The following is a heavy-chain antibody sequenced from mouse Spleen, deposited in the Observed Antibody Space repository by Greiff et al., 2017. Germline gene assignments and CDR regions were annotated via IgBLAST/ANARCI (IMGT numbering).Heavy chain of an antibody. CDR3: ARPETARATAWFAY. D-gene: IGHD3-2*01. Sequence: EVQLVESGGGLVQPGGSLKLSCATSGFTFSDYYMYWVRQTPEKRLEWVAYISNGGGSTYYPDTVKGRFTISRDNAKNTLYLQMSRLKSEDTAMYYCARPETARATAWFAYWGQGTLVTVSA. J-gene: IGHJ3*01. CDR1: GFTFSDYY. V-gene: IGHV5-12*02. CDR2: ISNGGGST.